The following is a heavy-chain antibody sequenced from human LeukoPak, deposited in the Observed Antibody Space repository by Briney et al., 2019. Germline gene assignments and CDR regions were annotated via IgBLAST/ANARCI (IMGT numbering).Heavy chain of an antibody. Sequence: GASVKVSCKASDYTFISHGISWVRQAAGHGPEWMGWISGYNDARKYAEKFQGRVTLTKDMTTKTVYMELRSLRLDDTAVYYCARTNMVFGVDVEQNWFDVWGQGTLVIVSS. V-gene: IGHV1-18*01. CDR3: ARTNMVFGVDVEQNWFDV. J-gene: IGHJ5*02. CDR2: ISGYNDAR. CDR1: DYTFISHG. D-gene: IGHD3-3*01.